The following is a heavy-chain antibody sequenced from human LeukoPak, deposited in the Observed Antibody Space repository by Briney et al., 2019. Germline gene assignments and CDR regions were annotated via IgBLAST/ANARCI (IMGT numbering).Heavy chain of an antibody. D-gene: IGHD6-19*01. CDR1: GFTFKSYS. V-gene: IGHV3-21*01. CDR2: IRSSSSYI. J-gene: IGHJ4*02. CDR3: ARDLPLGSRGWGSIFDY. Sequence: GVSLTLSCTASGFTFKSYSMNWLRQSPGKGVVGLSSIRSSSSYIFYADSVKGRFTISRDKDKTSLSLQMNSMRAEDTAVYYCARDLPLGSRGWGSIFDYWGQGTLVTVSS.